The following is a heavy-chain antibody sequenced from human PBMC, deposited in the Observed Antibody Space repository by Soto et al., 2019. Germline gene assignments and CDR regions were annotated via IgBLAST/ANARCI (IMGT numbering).Heavy chain of an antibody. Sequence: EVQLVESGGVVVQPGGSLRLSCAASGFTFDDYTMHWVRQAQGKGLEWVSLISWDGGSTYYADSVKGRFTISRDNSKNSLYLQMNSLRTEDTALYYCAKGIHSSGWFPSFDYWGQGTLVTVSS. V-gene: IGHV3-43*01. CDR1: GFTFDDYT. J-gene: IGHJ4*02. D-gene: IGHD6-19*01. CDR2: ISWDGGST. CDR3: AKGIHSSGWFPSFDY.